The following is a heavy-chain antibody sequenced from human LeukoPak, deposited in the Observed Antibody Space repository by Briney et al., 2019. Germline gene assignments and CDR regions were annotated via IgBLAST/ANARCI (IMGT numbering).Heavy chain of an antibody. D-gene: IGHD6-19*01. J-gene: IGHJ3*02. CDR2: IYPGDSDT. CDR3: ARHGDEQWCAFDI. V-gene: IGHV5-51*01. Sequence: GESLNISCKGSGYSFTSYWIGWMRQMPGKGLEWMGIIYPGDSDTRYSPSFQGQVTISADKSISTAYLQWSSLKASDTAMYSCARHGDEQWCAFDIWGQATMVSVCS. CDR1: GYSFTSYW.